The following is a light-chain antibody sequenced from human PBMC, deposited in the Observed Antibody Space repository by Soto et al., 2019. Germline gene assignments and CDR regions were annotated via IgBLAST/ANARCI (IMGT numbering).Light chain of an antibody. CDR1: SSDVGGYNY. CDR3: SSYTSSSNLGV. V-gene: IGLV2-14*01. J-gene: IGLJ1*01. CDR2: DVS. Sequence: QSALTQPASVSGSPGQSITISCTGTSSDVGGYNYVPWYQQHPGKAPKLMIYDVSNRPSGVSNRFSGSKSGNTASLTISGLQAEDEADYYCSSYTSSSNLGVLGTGTKVTVL.